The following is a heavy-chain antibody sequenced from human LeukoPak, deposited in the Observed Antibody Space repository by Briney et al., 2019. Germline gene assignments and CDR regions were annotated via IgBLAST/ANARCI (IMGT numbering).Heavy chain of an antibody. CDR2: ISSRSSYT. Sequence: GGSLRLSCAASEFTFSDYYMSWIRQAPGKGLEWVSYISSRSSYTNYAESLKGRFTISRDNAKNSLYLQMNSLRAEDTAVYYCARALPIAAAGRLWDYYYYGMDVWGQGTTVTVSS. CDR1: EFTFSDYY. D-gene: IGHD6-13*01. J-gene: IGHJ6*02. V-gene: IGHV3-11*06. CDR3: ARALPIAAAGRLWDYYYYGMDV.